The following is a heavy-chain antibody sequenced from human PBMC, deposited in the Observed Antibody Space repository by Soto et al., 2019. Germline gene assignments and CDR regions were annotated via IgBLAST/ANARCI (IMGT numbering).Heavy chain of an antibody. CDR1: GGSISSSSYY. J-gene: IGHJ3*01. CDR3: ARYYYDSSGYYTGAS. Sequence: PSETLSLTCTVSGGSISSSSYYWGWIRQPPGKGLEWIGSIYYSGSTNYNPSLKGRVTISVDTSKNQFSLKLSSVTAADTAVYYCARYYYDSSGYYTGASWGQGTMVTVSS. V-gene: IGHV4-39*07. CDR2: IYYSGST. D-gene: IGHD3-22*01.